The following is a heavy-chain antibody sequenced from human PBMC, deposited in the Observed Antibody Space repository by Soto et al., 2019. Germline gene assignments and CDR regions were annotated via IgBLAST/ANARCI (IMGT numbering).Heavy chain of an antibody. CDR3: ASSRGRYASLDY. CDR2: ISAYNGNT. Sequence: ASVKVSCKASGYTYTSYGISWVRQAPAQGLEWMGWISAYNGNTNHAQKLQGSVTMTTETSTSTADMYLRSRRSDDTAVYYRASSRGRYASLDYLGQGTLVTVPS. D-gene: IGHD3-16*01. CDR1: GYTYTSYG. J-gene: IGHJ4*02. V-gene: IGHV1-18*04.